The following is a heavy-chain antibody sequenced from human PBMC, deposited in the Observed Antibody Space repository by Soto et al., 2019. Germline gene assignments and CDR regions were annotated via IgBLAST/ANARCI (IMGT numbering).Heavy chain of an antibody. CDR3: AWIKVVGTPNYSMGV. D-gene: IGHD3-16*01. V-gene: IGHV4-39*01. J-gene: IGHJ6*03. CDR2: MYYSGSK. CDR1: GDSISSSSSYY. Sequence: PSETLSLTCAVSGDSISSSSSYYWGWIRQPPGKGLEWIANMYYSGSKYYNPSLKSRVTISLETSNNQFSLPLSSVTAADMAAYYCAWIKVVGTPNYSMGVWGKALPITVSS.